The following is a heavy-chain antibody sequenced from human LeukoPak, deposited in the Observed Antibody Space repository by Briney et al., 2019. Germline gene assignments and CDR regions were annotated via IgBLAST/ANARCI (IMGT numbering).Heavy chain of an antibody. CDR3: ARDDYYDSSGYYYFDY. V-gene: IGHV1-69*04. J-gene: IGHJ4*02. CDR1: GGTFSSYA. D-gene: IGHD3-22*01. CDR2: IIPILGIA. Sequence: SVKVSCKASGGTFSSYAISWVRQAPGQGLEWMGRIIPILGIANYAQKFQGRVTLTADKSTSTAYMELSSLRSEDTAVYYCARDDYYDSSGYYYFDYWGQGTLVTVSS.